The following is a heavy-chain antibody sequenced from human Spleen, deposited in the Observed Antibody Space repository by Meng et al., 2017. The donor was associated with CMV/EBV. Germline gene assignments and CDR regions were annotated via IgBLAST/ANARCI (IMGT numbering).Heavy chain of an antibody. J-gene: IGHJ4*02. D-gene: IGHD2-2*01. V-gene: IGHV5-51*01. Sequence: KVSCKGSGYKFTSYWIGWVRQMPGKGLEWMGIIYPGDSDTRYSPSFQGQVTISADKSISTAYLQWSSLKASDTAMYYCARRGYCSSTSCYYFDYWGQGTLVTVSS. CDR2: IYPGDSDT. CDR3: ARRGYCSSTSCYYFDY. CDR1: GYKFTSYW.